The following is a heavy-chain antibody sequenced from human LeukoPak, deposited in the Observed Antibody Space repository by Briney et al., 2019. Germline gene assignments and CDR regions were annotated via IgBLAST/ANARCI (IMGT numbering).Heavy chain of an antibody. D-gene: IGHD2-15*01. Sequence: PGGSLRLSCAASGFTFSSYWMHWVRQAPGKGLVWVSRINSDGSSTRYADSVTGRFTISRDNAKNTVYLQMNSLRAEDTAVYYCAKVLGGLWPGIDYWGQGTVVTVSS. CDR1: GFTFSSYW. V-gene: IGHV3-74*01. CDR3: AKVLGGLWPGIDY. J-gene: IGHJ4*02. CDR2: INSDGSST.